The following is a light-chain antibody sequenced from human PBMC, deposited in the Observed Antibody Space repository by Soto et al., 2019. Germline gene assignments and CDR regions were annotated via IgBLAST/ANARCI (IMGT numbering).Light chain of an antibody. V-gene: IGKV1-39*01. CDR1: KAVGAY. Sequence: DLQMTHPPRSRPPPWEAKVTFLSRPGKAVGAYLLGYQQTQGKAPKLLIYAASNLLSGVPSRFSGSGSGTNFTLTISSLQPEDFGTYYCQQSYKTPHTFGQGTKLETK. CDR2: AAS. CDR3: QQSYKTPHT. J-gene: IGKJ2*01.